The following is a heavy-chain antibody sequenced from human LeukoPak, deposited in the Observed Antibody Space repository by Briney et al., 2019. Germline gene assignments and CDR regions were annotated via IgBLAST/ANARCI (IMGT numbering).Heavy chain of an antibody. D-gene: IGHD3-10*01. Sequence: GTSVKVSCKSSAFSFTISSIQMVRQPRAQRLEWIGFIVVGSGNTNYAQKSQERVIITSDMSKTTVYMELSSLRSQDTAVYSCEGAAWFGELTLDYWGQGTMVTVSS. V-gene: IGHV1-58*02. CDR1: AFSFTISS. CDR2: IVVGSGNT. CDR3: EGAAWFGELTLDY. J-gene: IGHJ4*02.